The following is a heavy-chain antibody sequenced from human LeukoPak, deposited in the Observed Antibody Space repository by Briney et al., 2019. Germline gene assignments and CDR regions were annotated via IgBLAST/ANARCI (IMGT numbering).Heavy chain of an antibody. CDR2: IIPIFGTA. Sequence: SVKVSCKASGGTFSSYAISWVRQAPGQGLEWMGGIIPIFGTANSAQKFQGRVTITTDESTSTAYMELSSLRPEDTDVYYCAREVGYYYDSRGYYHFDYWGQGTLVTVSS. J-gene: IGHJ4*02. V-gene: IGHV1-69*05. CDR1: GGTFSSYA. D-gene: IGHD3-22*01. CDR3: AREVGYYYDSRGYYHFDY.